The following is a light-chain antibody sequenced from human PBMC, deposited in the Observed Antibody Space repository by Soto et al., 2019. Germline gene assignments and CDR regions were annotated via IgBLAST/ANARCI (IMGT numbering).Light chain of an antibody. V-gene: IGKV2-28*01. J-gene: IGKJ1*01. CDR1: QSLLHVDGYNY. Sequence: DIVMTQSPLSLPVTPGEPASISCRSSQSLLHVDGYNYLDWYLQKPGQSPQLLIFLGSNRASGVPDRFSGSGSGTDFTLTISRVEAEDFGVYYCMQALQTPWTFGQGTQVEIK. CDR2: LGS. CDR3: MQALQTPWT.